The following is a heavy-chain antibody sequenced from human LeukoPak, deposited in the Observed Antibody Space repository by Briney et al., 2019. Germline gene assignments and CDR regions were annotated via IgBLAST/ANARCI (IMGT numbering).Heavy chain of an antibody. D-gene: IGHD2-15*01. CDR2: INSDGSST. V-gene: IGHV3-74*01. CDR1: GFTFSSYW. CDR3: ARDQDAFLDCSGGSCYEGDAFDI. J-gene: IGHJ3*02. Sequence: PGGSLRLSCAASGFTFSSYWMHWVRQAPGKGLVWVSRINSDGSSTSYADSVKGRFTISRDNAKNTLYLQMNSLRAEDTAVYYCARDQDAFLDCSGGSCYEGDAFDIWGQGTMVTVSS.